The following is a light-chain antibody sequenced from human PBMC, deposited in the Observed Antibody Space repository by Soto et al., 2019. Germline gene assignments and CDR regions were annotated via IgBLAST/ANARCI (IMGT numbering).Light chain of an antibody. CDR2: DSS. J-gene: IGKJ5*01. Sequence: EVELTQSPATLSLSPGETATLSGRSSQTSDKFLAWYQQRPGQPHRLLIFDSSNSATGVPVTFSGSGSGTVLTLTLGSLEPEDSAVYYCHQRKHWTTITVGQGTRLEIK. V-gene: IGKV3-11*01. CDR1: QTSDKF. CDR3: HQRKHWTTIT.